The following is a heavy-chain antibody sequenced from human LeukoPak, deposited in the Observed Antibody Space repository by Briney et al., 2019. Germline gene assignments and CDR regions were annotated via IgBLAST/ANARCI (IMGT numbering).Heavy chain of an antibody. CDR1: GFTFSSYG. V-gene: IGHV3-30*03. CDR2: ISYDGSNT. D-gene: IGHD3-10*01. CDR3: ASRGSGPLDY. J-gene: IGHJ4*02. Sequence: GRSLRLSCAASGFTFSSYGMHWVRQAPGKGLEWVAVISYDGSNTYYADSVKGRFTISRDNSKNTLYLQMNSLRAEDTAVYYCASRGSGPLDYWGQGTLVTVSS.